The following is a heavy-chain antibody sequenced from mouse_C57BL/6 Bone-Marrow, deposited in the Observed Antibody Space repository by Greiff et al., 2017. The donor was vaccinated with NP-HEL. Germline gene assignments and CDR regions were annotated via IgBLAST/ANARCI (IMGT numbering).Heavy chain of an antibody. J-gene: IGHJ1*03. Sequence: EVQLVESGPGLVKPSQSLSLTCSVTGYSITSGYYWNWIRQFPGNKLEWMGYISYDGSNNYNPSLKNRISITRDTSKNQFFLKLNSVTTEDTATYYCARDHTTIYGSSYVGYWYFDVWGTGTTVTVSS. V-gene: IGHV3-6*01. CDR3: ARDHTTIYGSSYVGYWYFDV. CDR1: GYSITSGYY. CDR2: ISYDGSN. D-gene: IGHD1-1*01.